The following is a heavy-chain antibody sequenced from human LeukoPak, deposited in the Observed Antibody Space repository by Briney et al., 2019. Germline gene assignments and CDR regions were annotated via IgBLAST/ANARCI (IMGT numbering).Heavy chain of an antibody. CDR1: GFSFRNYW. J-gene: IGHJ4*02. D-gene: IGHD6-13*01. CDR2: IKQDGSEK. Sequence: GGSLRLSCAASGFSFRNYWMSWVRQAPGKGLEWVANIKQDGSEKNYVDSVKGRFTISRDNAKNTLYLQMNSLRAEDTAVYYCARDLYSSSCLDYWGQGTLVTVSS. CDR3: ARDLYSSSCLDY. V-gene: IGHV3-7*01.